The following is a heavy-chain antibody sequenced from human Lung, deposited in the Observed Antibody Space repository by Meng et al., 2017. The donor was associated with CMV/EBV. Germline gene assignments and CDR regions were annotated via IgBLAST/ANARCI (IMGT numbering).Heavy chain of an antibody. CDR3: ARGNYYDFWSGYGAPPPPRLPPHDFDY. V-gene: IGHV4-39*07. D-gene: IGHD3-3*01. CDR1: GGSISSSSYY. Sequence: GSLRLSCTVSGGSISSSSYYWGWIRQPPGKGLEWIGSIYYSGSTYYNPSLKSRVTISVDTSKNQFSLKLSPVTAADTAVYYCARGNYYDFWSGYGAPPPPRLPPHDFDYWGQGTLVTVSS. CDR2: IYYSGST. J-gene: IGHJ4*02.